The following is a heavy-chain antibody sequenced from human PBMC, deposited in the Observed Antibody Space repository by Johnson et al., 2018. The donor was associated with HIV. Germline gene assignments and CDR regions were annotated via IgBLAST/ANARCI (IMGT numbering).Heavy chain of an antibody. CDR3: ARDAPYCSGGTCYSDAFDI. CDR1: GFTFSSYG. J-gene: IGHJ3*02. V-gene: IGHV3-30*03. D-gene: IGHD2-15*01. CDR2: ISYDGSTK. Sequence: QMQLVESGGGVVQPGRSLRLSCAASGFTFSSYGIYWVRQAPGKGLEWVTVISYDGSTKYYADSVKGRFTISRDNAKRSLYVEMNSLRAEDTAVYYCARDAPYCSGGTCYSDAFDIWGQGTMVTVSS.